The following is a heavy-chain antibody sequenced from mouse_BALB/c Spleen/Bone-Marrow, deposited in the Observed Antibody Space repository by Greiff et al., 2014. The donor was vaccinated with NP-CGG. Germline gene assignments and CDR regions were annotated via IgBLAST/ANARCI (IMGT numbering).Heavy chain of an antibody. CDR1: GYSFTNYW. J-gene: IGHJ3*01. D-gene: IGHD2-4*01. CDR2: IHPSDSET. V-gene: IGHV1-61*01. CDR3: ASDDYDGSWFAY. Sequence: QVQLQQSGAELVRPGASVKLSCKASGYSFTNYWMNWMKQRPGQGLEWIGMIHPSDSETRLNQKFKDKATLTVDKSSSTAYMQLSSPTSEDSAVYYCASDDYDGSWFAYWGQGTLATVSA.